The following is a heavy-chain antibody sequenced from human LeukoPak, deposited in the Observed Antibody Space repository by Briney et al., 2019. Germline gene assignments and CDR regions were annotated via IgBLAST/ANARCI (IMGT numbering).Heavy chain of an antibody. CDR3: ARDTEGYIYGYYYYGMDV. Sequence: GGSLRLSCAASGFTFDDYAMHWVHQAPGKGLEWVSLISGDSHSTFYADSVKGRFTISRDNSKNSLYLQMNSLRNDDTALYYCARDTEGYIYGYYYYGMDVWGQGTTVTVSS. CDR1: GFTFDDYA. CDR2: ISGDSHST. V-gene: IGHV3-43*02. J-gene: IGHJ6*02. D-gene: IGHD5-18*01.